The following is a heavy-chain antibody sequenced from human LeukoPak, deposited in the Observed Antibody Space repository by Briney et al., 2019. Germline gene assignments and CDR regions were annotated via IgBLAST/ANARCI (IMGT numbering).Heavy chain of an antibody. V-gene: IGHV1-18*01. J-gene: IGHJ4*02. D-gene: IGHD2-2*01. Sequence: ASVKVSCKASGYTFNTYGINWVRQAPGQGLEWMGWISGYNGNTNVAQKVQGRVTMTTDTSTSTAYMELRSLRSDDTAVYFCARDLGVVVVPAAIVYWGQGTLVTVSS. CDR1: GYTFNTYG. CDR2: ISGYNGNT. CDR3: ARDLGVVVVPAAIVY.